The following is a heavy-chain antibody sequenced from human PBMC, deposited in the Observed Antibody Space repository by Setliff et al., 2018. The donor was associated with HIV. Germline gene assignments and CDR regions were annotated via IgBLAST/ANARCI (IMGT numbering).Heavy chain of an antibody. Sequence: SETLSLTCAVYGGSFSGYYWSWIRQPPGKGLEWIGEINHTGSTNYNPSLKSRVTISVDTSKNQFSLKLSSVTAADTAVYYCARRDSSGYYLDFDYWGQGTLVTVSS. D-gene: IGHD3-22*01. CDR2: INHTGST. CDR1: GGSFSGYY. J-gene: IGHJ4*02. CDR3: ARRDSSGYYLDFDY. V-gene: IGHV4-34*01.